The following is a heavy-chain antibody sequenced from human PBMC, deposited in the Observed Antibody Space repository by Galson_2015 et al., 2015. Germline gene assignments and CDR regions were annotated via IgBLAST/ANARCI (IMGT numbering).Heavy chain of an antibody. CDR2: INPSGAAT. V-gene: IGHV1-46*04. Sequence: SVDVSCEASRYTFTNYFILWVRQAPGQGREWVDAINPSGAATFYAQKLQGRVTMTRDTPTSTVYVELRSLGSEGKGVYYRARELGGTCYFDSWGQGTLVTVSS. CDR3: ARELGGTCYFDS. D-gene: IGHD3-10*01. CDR1: RYTFTNYF. J-gene: IGHJ4*02.